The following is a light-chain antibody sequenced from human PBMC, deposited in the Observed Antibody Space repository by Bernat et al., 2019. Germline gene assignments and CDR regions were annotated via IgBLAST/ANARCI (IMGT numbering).Light chain of an antibody. V-gene: IGLV5-45*03. CDR3: MVWHSSAWV. CDR1: SGINVGTYR. J-gene: IGLJ3*02. CDR2: YKSDSDK. Sequence: QAVLTQPSSLSVSPGASASLTCTLRSGINVGTYRIYWYQQKTGSPPQYLLTYKSDSDKEQGSGVPSRFSGSKDASANAGTLFISGLQSEDEADYYCMVWHSSAWVFGGGTKLTVL.